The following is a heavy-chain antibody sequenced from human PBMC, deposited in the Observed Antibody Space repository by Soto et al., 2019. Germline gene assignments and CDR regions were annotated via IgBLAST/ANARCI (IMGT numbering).Heavy chain of an antibody. CDR2: INPGDGST. CDR3: TRDLGGIYFDF. D-gene: IGHD1-26*01. Sequence: GASVKVSCKASEYTFATYYIHWVRQAPGQGLEWMAVINPGDGSTTYAQKFQGRFTMTRDTSTSTVYMDLGSLTSEDTAVYFCTRDLGGIYFDFWGQGTLVTVSS. CDR1: EYTFATYY. V-gene: IGHV1-46*03. J-gene: IGHJ4*02.